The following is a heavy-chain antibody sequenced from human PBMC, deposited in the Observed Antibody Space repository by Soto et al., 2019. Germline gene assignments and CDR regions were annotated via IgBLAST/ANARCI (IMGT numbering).Heavy chain of an antibody. Sequence: GGSLRLSCAASGFSFGSYAMSWVRQAPGKGLEWVSAISGSGGSTYYADSVKGRFTISRDNSKNTLYLQMNSLRAEDTAVYYYAKGGSYCSGGSCRWFDPWGQGTLVTVSS. J-gene: IGHJ5*02. D-gene: IGHD2-15*01. CDR2: ISGSGGST. CDR1: GFSFGSYA. CDR3: AKGGSYCSGGSCRWFDP. V-gene: IGHV3-23*01.